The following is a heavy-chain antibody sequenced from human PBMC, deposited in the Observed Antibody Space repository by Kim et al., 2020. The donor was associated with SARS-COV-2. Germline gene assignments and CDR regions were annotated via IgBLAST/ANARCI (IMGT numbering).Heavy chain of an antibody. D-gene: IGHD3-16*01. CDR2: IYSDGST. V-gene: IGHV3-53*04. J-gene: IGHJ6*02. Sequence: GGSLRLSCAASKFTVSKNYMTWVRQAPGKGLECVSVIYSDGSTSYADSVKGRFTISRHNSKNTLYLQMNSLRRDDTAVYYCARGLMGLDVWGQGTTVTVSS. CDR3: ARGLMGLDV. CDR1: KFTVSKNY.